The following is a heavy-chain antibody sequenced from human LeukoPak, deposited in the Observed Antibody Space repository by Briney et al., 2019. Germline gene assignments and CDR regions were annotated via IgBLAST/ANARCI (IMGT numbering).Heavy chain of an antibody. Sequence: GRSLRLSCAASGFTFSSYGMHWVRQAPGKGLEWVAVISYDGGNKYYADSVKGRFTISRDNSKNTLYLQMNSLRAEDTAVYYCAKDHPVPLPYCSSTSCYGSYFDYWGQGTLVTVSS. D-gene: IGHD2-2*01. CDR1: GFTFSSYG. V-gene: IGHV3-30*18. J-gene: IGHJ4*02. CDR2: ISYDGGNK. CDR3: AKDHPVPLPYCSSTSCYGSYFDY.